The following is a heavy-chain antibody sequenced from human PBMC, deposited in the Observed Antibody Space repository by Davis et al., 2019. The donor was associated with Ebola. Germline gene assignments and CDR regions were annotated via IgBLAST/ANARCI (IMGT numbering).Heavy chain of an antibody. CDR3: ARDPSSGWYDGWFDP. D-gene: IGHD6-19*01. Sequence: AASVKVSCKASGGTFSSYAISWVRQAPGQGLEWMGGIIPIFGTANYAQKFQGRVTITADKSTSTAYMELSSLRSEDTAVYYCARDPSSGWYDGWFDPWGQGTLVTVSS. J-gene: IGHJ5*02. CDR2: IIPIFGTA. CDR1: GGTFSSYA. V-gene: IGHV1-69*06.